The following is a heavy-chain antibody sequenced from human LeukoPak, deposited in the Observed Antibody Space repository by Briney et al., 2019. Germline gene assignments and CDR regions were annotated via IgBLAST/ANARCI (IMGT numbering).Heavy chain of an antibody. Sequence: SVKVSCKASGYTFTSYYMHWVRQPPAQGLEWMGIINPSGGSTSYAQKFQGRVTMTRDTSTSTVYMELSSLRSEDTAVYYCATTRGADILTGRGVHYWGQGTLVTVSS. CDR1: GYTFTSYY. D-gene: IGHD3-9*01. V-gene: IGHV1-46*01. J-gene: IGHJ4*02. CDR3: ATTRGADILTGRGVHY. CDR2: INPSGGST.